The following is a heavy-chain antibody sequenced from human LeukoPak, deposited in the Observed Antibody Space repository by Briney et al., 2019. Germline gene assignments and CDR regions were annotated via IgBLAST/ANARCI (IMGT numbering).Heavy chain of an antibody. CDR2: IRFDGSNE. D-gene: IGHD6-13*01. CDR1: GFTFSSYG. V-gene: IGHV3-30*02. CDR3: AAAGPYYYYCMDV. Sequence: GGSLRLSCAASGFTFSSYGMHWVRQAPGKGLEWVAFIRFDGSNEFYADSVKGRFTISRDNSKNTLHLQMNSLRAEDTAVYYCAAAGPYYYYCMDVWGKGTTVTVSS. J-gene: IGHJ6*03.